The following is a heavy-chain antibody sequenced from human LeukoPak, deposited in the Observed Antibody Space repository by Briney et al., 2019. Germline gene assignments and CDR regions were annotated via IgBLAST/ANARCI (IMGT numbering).Heavy chain of an antibody. CDR2: IVVGSGTT. CDR3: ARVHYGGSYYVPPSHDWYFDL. D-gene: IGHD1-26*01. Sequence: SVKVSCTASGFTFTSSAVQWVRQARGQRLEWIGWIVVGSGTTNYAQKFQERVTITRDMSTSTAYMELSSLRSEDTAVYYCARVHYGGSYYVPPSHDWYFDLWGRGTLVTVSS. CDR1: GFTFTSSA. J-gene: IGHJ2*01. V-gene: IGHV1-58*01.